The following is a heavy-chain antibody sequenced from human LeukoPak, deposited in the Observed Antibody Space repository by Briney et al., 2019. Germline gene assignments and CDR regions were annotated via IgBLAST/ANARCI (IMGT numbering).Heavy chain of an antibody. Sequence: GGSLRLSCAASGFTFSRFGMHWVRQAPGQGLEWVAFIRYDGSNKYYADSVKGRFTISRDNSKNTLYLQMNSLRSEDTAVYYCARRLTTVTTYYFDYWGQGTLVTVSS. CDR1: GFTFSRFG. J-gene: IGHJ4*02. V-gene: IGHV3-30*02. CDR3: ARRLTTVTTYYFDY. D-gene: IGHD4-17*01. CDR2: IRYDGSNK.